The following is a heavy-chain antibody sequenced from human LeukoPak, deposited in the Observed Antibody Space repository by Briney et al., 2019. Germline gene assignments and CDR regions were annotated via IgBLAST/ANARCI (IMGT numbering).Heavy chain of an antibody. V-gene: IGHV3-30*02. CDR1: GFTFSSYG. CDR2: IRYDGSNK. J-gene: IGHJ4*02. D-gene: IGHD6-19*01. CDR3: AKDLWGTVVAGTIDY. Sequence: PGGSLRLSCAASGFTFSSYGMNWVRQAPGKGLEWVAFIRYDGSNKYYADSVKGRFTISRENSKNALYLQMNSLRAEDTAVYYCAKDLWGTVVAGTIDYWGQGTLVTVSS.